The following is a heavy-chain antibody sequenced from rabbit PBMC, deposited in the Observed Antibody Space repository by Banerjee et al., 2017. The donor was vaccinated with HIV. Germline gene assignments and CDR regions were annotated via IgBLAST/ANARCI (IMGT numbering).Heavy chain of an antibody. CDR1: GFSFSSSYY. V-gene: IGHV1S40*01. CDR2: IYAGSTGST. J-gene: IGHJ4*01. Sequence: QSLEESGGDLVKPGASLTLTCTASGFSFSSSYYMCWVRQAPGKGLEWIACIYAGSTGSTYYASWAKGRFTISKTSSTTVTLQMTSLTAADTATYFCARDDGSSSGNYFKLWGPGTLVTVS. D-gene: IGHD1-1*01. CDR3: ARDDGSSSGNYFKL.